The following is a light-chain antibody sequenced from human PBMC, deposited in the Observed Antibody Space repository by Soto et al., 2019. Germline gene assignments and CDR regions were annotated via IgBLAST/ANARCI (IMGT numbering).Light chain of an antibody. CDR3: LQVYNYPLT. CDR2: GAS. Sequence: EIVLTQSPGTLSLSPGERATLSCRASQSVSNNYLAWYQQKPGQAPRLLIYGASNRATGIPDRFSGSGSGTDFTLTISSLQPEDFATYYCLQVYNYPLTFGGGTKVDIK. J-gene: IGKJ4*01. CDR1: QSVSNNY. V-gene: IGKV3-20*01.